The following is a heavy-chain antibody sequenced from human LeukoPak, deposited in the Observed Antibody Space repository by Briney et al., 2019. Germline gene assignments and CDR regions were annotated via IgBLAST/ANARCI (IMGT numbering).Heavy chain of an antibody. V-gene: IGHV4-59*08. CDR2: IFYTGST. Sequence: SESLSLTCTVSGGSISRYYWSWIRQPPGKGLEWIGYIFYTGSTNYNPSLKSRVTISADTSKNQFSLKLSSVTAADTAVYYCARQAPVYYYYGMDVWGQRTTVTVS. CDR3: ARQAPVYYYYGMDV. J-gene: IGHJ6*02. CDR1: GGSISRYY.